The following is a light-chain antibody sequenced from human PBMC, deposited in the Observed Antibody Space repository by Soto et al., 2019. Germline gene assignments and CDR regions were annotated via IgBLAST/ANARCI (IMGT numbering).Light chain of an antibody. V-gene: IGLV2-14*01. Sequence: QSVLTQPASVSGSPGQSITISCSGTNSDIGDYNYVSWYQQHPGKAPKLMISEVTYRPSGVSDRFSGSKSGNTASLTISGLQAEDEADYYCNSYSTTSNLVFGTGTKLTVL. CDR1: NSDIGDYNY. CDR3: NSYSTTSNLV. CDR2: EVT. J-gene: IGLJ1*01.